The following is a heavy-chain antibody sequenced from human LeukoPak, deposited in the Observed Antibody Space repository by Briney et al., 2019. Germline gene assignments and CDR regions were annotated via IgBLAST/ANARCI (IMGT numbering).Heavy chain of an antibody. CDR1: GYQFTSYG. J-gene: IGHJ4*02. CDR2: ISTYNGNT. Sequence: AASVKVSCKASGYQFTSYGISWVRQAPGQGLVWMGWISTYNGNTNYAQKLQGRVTMTTDTSTSTAYMELRSLRSDDTAVYYCARWGEQLRFVGDFDYWGQGTLVTVSS. D-gene: IGHD5-18*01. CDR3: ARWGEQLRFVGDFDY. V-gene: IGHV1-18*01.